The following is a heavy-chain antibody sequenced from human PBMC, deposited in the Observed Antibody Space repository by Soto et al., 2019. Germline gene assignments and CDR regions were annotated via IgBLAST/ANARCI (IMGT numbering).Heavy chain of an antibody. J-gene: IGHJ4*02. CDR3: GSSAAPDAY. D-gene: IGHD3-22*01. CDR2: INSGSTSV. CDR1: GFIFNSYS. V-gene: IGHV3-48*01. Sequence: EVQLVESGGGLVQPGGSLRLSCVASGFIFNSYSMNWVRQAPGKGLEWISYINSGSTSVFYADSVKGRFTISRDNAKNSIYLQMNGLRAEDTAVYYCGSSAAPDAYWGQGTLVTVSS.